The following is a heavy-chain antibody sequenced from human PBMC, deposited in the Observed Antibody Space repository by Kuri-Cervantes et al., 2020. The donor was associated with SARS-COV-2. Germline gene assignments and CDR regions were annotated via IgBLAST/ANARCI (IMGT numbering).Heavy chain of an antibody. CDR1: GFTFSSYW. CDR2: INSDGSST. CDR3: ARSGKGYCSSTSCSMDDAFDI. Sequence: LSLTCAASGFTFSSYWMHWVRQAPGKGLVWISRINSDGSSTSYADSVKGRFTISRDNAKNTLYLQMNSLRAEDTAVYYCARSGKGYCSSTSCSMDDAFDIWGQGTMVTVSS. J-gene: IGHJ3*02. D-gene: IGHD2-2*01. V-gene: IGHV3-74*01.